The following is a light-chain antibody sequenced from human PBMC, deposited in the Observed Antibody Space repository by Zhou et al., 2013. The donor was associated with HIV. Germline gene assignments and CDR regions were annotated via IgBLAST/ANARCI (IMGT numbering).Light chain of an antibody. CDR1: HTVTSNY. J-gene: IGKJ5*01. CDR3: QHRSNWPPIT. Sequence: EIVLTQSPGTLSLSPGERATLSCRASHTVTSNYLAWYQHKPGQGPKVLIFGASTRANGIPGRFSGSGSGTEFTLTISRLEPEDFAVYYCQHRSNWPPITFGQGTRL. CDR2: GAS. V-gene: IGKV3D-20*02.